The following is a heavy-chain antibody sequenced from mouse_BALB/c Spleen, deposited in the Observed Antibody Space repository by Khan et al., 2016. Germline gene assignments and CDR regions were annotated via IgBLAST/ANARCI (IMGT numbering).Heavy chain of an antibody. V-gene: IGHV2-9*02. J-gene: IGHJ3*01. D-gene: IGHD2-4*01. Sequence: VELVESGPGLVAPSQSLSITCTVSGFSLTTSGVHWIRQPPGKGLDWLGVIWAGGSTDYNSALMSRLTITKDNSQNQVFLKMNSRQTDDTALYYCSRDDQDYDAWFASWGQGTLVTVSA. CDR2: IWAGGST. CDR3: SRDDQDYDAWFAS. CDR1: GFSLTTSG.